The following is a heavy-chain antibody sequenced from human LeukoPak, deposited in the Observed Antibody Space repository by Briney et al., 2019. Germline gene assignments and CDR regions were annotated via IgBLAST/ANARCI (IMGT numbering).Heavy chain of an antibody. CDR1: GASISSYY. D-gene: IGHD4-23*01. CDR3: ARVTTVVSTEYYFDY. V-gene: IGHV4-59*01. Sequence: SETLSLTCTVSGASISSYYWSWIRQPPGKGLEWIGYIYYSGSTNYNPSLKSRVTISVDTSKNQFSLKLSSVTAADTAVYYCARVTTVVSTEYYFDYWGQGTLVTVSS. J-gene: IGHJ4*02. CDR2: IYYSGST.